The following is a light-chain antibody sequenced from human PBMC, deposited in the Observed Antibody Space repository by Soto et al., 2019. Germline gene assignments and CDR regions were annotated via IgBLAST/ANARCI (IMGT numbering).Light chain of an antibody. V-gene: IGLV2-11*01. J-gene: IGLJ1*01. Sequence: QSALTQPRSVSGSPGQSVTISCTGTSSDVGAYKYVSWYQQHPGKAPKLMIYEVSKRPSGVPDRFSGSKSGNTASLTISRLQAEDEADYYCCSYAGSYTSSVFGTGTKLTVL. CDR2: EVS. CDR3: CSYAGSYTSSV. CDR1: SSDVGAYKY.